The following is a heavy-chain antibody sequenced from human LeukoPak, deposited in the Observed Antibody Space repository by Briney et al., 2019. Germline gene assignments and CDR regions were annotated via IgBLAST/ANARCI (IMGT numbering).Heavy chain of an antibody. V-gene: IGHV1-8*01. Sequence: ASVKVSCKSSGYTFTSYDINWVRQATGQGLEWMGWMNPNSGNTGYAQKFQGRVTMTRNTSISTAYMELSSLRSEGTAVYYCARAPMYSSSWYLSYYYYGMDVWGQGTTVTVSS. CDR3: ARAPMYSSSWYLSYYYYGMDV. CDR1: GYTFTSYD. CDR2: MNPNSGNT. J-gene: IGHJ6*02. D-gene: IGHD6-13*01.